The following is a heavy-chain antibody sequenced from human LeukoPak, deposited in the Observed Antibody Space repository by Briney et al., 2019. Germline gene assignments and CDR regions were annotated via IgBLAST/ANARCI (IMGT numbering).Heavy chain of an antibody. CDR1: GYTFTSYG. J-gene: IGHJ5*02. D-gene: IGHD2-2*01. Sequence: ASVKVSCKASGYTFTSYGISWVRQAPGQGLEWMGWISAYNGNTNYAQKLQGRVTMTTDTSTSTAYMELRSLRSDDTAVYYCARQGNREYQLLGGAWFDPWGQGTLVTVSS. CDR3: ARQGNREYQLLGGAWFDP. CDR2: ISAYNGNT. V-gene: IGHV1-18*01.